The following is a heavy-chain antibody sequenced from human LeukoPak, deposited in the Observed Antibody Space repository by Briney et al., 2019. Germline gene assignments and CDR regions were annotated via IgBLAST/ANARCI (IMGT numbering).Heavy chain of an antibody. Sequence: PGGSLRLSCAASGFTFSSYEMNWVRQAPGKGLEWVAVISYDGSNKYYALSVKGRFTISRDNSKNTLYLQMSSLRAEDTAVYYCAKDLEATTRGFDYWGQGSRVTVSS. V-gene: IGHV3-30*18. J-gene: IGHJ4*02. CDR1: GFTFSSYE. D-gene: IGHD5-12*01. CDR3: AKDLEATTRGFDY. CDR2: ISYDGSNK.